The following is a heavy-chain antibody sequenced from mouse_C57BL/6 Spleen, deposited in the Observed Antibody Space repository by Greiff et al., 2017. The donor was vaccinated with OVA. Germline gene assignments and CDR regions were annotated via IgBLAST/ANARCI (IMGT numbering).Heavy chain of an antibody. CDR2: IDTSASYT. J-gene: IGHJ2*01. CDR1: GYTFPRYW. CDR3: ARLDY. Sequence: QVQLQQPGAELVMPGPSVKLSCKASGYTFPRYWMHWVKQRPGQGLEWIGEIDTSASYTNYNQKFKGKSTLTVDKSSSAAYMQLISLTSENSAVYYCARLDYWGQGTTLTVSS. V-gene: IGHV1-69*01.